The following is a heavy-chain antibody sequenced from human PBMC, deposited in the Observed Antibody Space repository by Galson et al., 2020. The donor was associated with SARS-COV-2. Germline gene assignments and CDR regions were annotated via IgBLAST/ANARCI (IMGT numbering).Heavy chain of an antibody. J-gene: IGHJ3*01. CDR2: IKQDGSDK. CDR1: GFTFSNYW. V-gene: IGHV3-7*01. Sequence: QLGESLKISCAVSGFTFSNYWMSWVRQAPGKGLEWVVNIKQDGSDKYYVATVRGRFTISRDNAKNSLYLQMNSLRAEDTAVYYCRAADNGFDVWGQGTMVTVSS. CDR3: RAADNGFDV. D-gene: IGHD6-13*01.